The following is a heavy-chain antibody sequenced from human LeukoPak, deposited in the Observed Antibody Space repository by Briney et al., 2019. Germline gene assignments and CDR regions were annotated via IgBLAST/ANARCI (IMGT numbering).Heavy chain of an antibody. J-gene: IGHJ3*02. V-gene: IGHV3-23*01. D-gene: IGHD3-3*01. CDR3: AKVPVFSLTISEVVTDDAFDI. Sequence: GGSLRLSCAASGFTFSSYAMSWVRQAPGKGLEWVSAISGSGGATYYADSVKGRFTISRDNSKNTLYLQMNSLRAEDTAVYYCAKVPVFSLTISEVVTDDAFDIWGQGTIGTVSS. CDR2: ISGSGGAT. CDR1: GFTFSSYA.